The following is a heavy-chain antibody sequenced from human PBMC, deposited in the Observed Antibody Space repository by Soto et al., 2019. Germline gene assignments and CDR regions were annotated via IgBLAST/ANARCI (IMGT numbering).Heavy chain of an antibody. CDR2: IIPIFGTA. V-gene: IGHV1-69*13. CDR1: GGTFSSYA. J-gene: IGHJ6*02. CDR3: ARRSSMVPGVIRGYYYYYGMDV. Sequence: GASVKVSCKAAGGTFSSYAISWVRQAPGQGLEWMGGIIPIFGTANYAQKFQGRVTITADESTSTAYMELSSLRSEDTAVDYCARRSSMVPGVIRGYYYYYGMDVWGQVTTVTVYS. D-gene: IGHD3-10*01.